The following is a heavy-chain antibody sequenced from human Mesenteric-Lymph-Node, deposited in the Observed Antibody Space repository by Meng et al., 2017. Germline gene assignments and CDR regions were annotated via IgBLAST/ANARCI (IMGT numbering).Heavy chain of an antibody. Sequence: ASVKVSCKASGYTFTGYYMHWVRQAPGQGLEWMGRINPNSGGTNYAQKFQGRVTMTRDTSISTAYMELSRLRSDDTAVYYCARAPVIVVVTAIPSGYGMDVWGQGTTVTVSS. D-gene: IGHD2-21*02. J-gene: IGHJ6*02. V-gene: IGHV1-2*06. CDR1: GYTFTGYY. CDR3: ARAPVIVVVTAIPSGYGMDV. CDR2: INPNSGGT.